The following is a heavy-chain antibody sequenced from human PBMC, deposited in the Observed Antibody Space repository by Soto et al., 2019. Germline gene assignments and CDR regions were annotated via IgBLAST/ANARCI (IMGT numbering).Heavy chain of an antibody. CDR2: IYYSGST. J-gene: IGHJ4*02. Sequence: QLQLQESGPGLVKPSETLSLTCTVSGGSISSSSYYWGWIRQPPGKGLEWIGSIYYSGSTYYNPSLTSRVTISVATSKNQLSLKLSSVTAADTAVYYCARQYGGKGTWVYWGQGTLVTVSS. V-gene: IGHV4-39*01. CDR3: ARQYGGKGTWVY. D-gene: IGHD2-15*01. CDR1: GGSISSSSYY.